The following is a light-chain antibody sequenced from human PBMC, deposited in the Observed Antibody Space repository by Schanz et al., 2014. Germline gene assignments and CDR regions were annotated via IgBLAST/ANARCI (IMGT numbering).Light chain of an antibody. Sequence: EIVMTQSPATLSVSPGERATLSCRASQSVTSTYLAWYQQKPGQAPRLLIYGASSRATGIPDRFSGSGSGTDFTLTISRLEPEDFAVYYCQQYGSSFGTFGQGTEVEIK. CDR2: GAS. CDR1: QSVTSTY. CDR3: QQYGSSFGT. V-gene: IGKV3-20*01. J-gene: IGKJ1*01.